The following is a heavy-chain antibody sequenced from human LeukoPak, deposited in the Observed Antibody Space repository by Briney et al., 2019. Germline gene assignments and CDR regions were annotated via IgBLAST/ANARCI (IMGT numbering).Heavy chain of an antibody. D-gene: IGHD3-10*01. CDR3: ARFRGPIDAFDI. V-gene: IGHV1-69*13. J-gene: IGHJ3*02. Sequence: PVKVSCKASGGTFSSYAISWVRQAPGQGLEWMGGIIPIFGTANYAQKFQGRVTITADESTSTAYMELSSLRSEDTAVYYCARFRGPIDAFDIWGQGTMVTVSS. CDR1: GGTFSSYA. CDR2: IIPIFGTA.